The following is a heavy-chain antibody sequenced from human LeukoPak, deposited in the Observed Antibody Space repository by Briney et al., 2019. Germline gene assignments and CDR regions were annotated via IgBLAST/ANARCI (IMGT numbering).Heavy chain of an antibody. V-gene: IGHV1-8*01. CDR1: GYTFTSYD. CDR2: MNPNSGNT. J-gene: IGHJ4*02. Sequence: GASVKVSCKASGYTFTSYDIQWVRQATGQGLEWMGWMNPNSGNTGYAQRFQGRVTMTRDISISTAYMELSSLRSEDTAVYYCARKGKVTAGTHHFDNWGQGTLVTVSS. CDR3: ARKGKVTAGTHHFDN. D-gene: IGHD2-21*02.